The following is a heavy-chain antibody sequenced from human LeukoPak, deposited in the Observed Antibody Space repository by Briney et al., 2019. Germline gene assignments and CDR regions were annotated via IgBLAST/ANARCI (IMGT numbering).Heavy chain of an antibody. CDR1: GVSVSSYY. CDR3: ARVLSSSGWTNWFDP. J-gene: IGHJ5*02. V-gene: IGHV4-4*07. Sequence: PSETLSLTCTVSGVSVSSYYWSWIRQPAGKGLEWIGRIYISGSTNDSPSLKSRVTMSVDTSKNQFSLKLSSVTAADTAVYYCARVLSSSGWTNWFDPWGQGTLVTVSS. D-gene: IGHD6-19*01. CDR2: IYISGST.